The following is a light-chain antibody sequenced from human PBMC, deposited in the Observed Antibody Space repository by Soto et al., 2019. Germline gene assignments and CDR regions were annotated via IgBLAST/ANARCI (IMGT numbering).Light chain of an antibody. J-gene: IGKJ2*01. Sequence: EIVLTQSPRILSLSPGERATLSCRASQSVSSSYLAWYQQKPGQAPRLLIYGASSRATGIPDRFSGSGSGTDFTLTISRLEPEDLAVYYCQRYGSSPLYTFGQGTKLEIK. V-gene: IGKV3-20*01. CDR3: QRYGSSPLYT. CDR1: QSVSSSY. CDR2: GAS.